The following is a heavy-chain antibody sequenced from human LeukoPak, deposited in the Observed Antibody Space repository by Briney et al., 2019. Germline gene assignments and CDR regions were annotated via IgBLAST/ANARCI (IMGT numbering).Heavy chain of an antibody. Sequence: PGGSLRLSCEASGFTFSGYWMSWVRQAPGKGLEWVANMKQDGSEIYYVGSVRGRFTISRDNAKNSLYLQMNSLRAEDTAVYYCARRGSYSLFDYWGPGTLVTVSS. D-gene: IGHD1-26*01. CDR3: ARRGSYSLFDY. V-gene: IGHV3-7*01. CDR1: GFTFSGYW. CDR2: MKQDGSEI. J-gene: IGHJ4*02.